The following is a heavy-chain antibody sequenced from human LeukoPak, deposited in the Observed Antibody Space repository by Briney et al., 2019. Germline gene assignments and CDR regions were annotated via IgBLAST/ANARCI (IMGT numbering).Heavy chain of an antibody. J-gene: IGHJ4*02. Sequence: PGGSLRLSCAASGFTFSSYWMSWVRQAPGKGLEWVSVIYSGGSTYYADSVKGRFTISRDNAKNSLYLQMNSLTAEDTALYHCARDRSYGSFDFWGQGTLVTVSS. CDR3: ARDRSYGSFDF. D-gene: IGHD5-18*01. V-gene: IGHV3-66*01. CDR1: GFTFSSYW. CDR2: IYSGGST.